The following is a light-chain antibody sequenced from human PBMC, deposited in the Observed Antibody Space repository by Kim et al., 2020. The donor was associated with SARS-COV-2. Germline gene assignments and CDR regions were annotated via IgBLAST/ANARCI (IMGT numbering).Light chain of an antibody. CDR2: DAF. Sequence: LPRGERATLSCTASHSSGTDVAWYQRKPGQAPRLLIYDAFTRATGIPARISGSGSGTEFTLTISSLQSEDFAVYYCQQYNDWPLTFGGGAKVEI. CDR1: HSSGTD. J-gene: IGKJ4*01. CDR3: QQYNDWPLT. V-gene: IGKV3D-15*01.